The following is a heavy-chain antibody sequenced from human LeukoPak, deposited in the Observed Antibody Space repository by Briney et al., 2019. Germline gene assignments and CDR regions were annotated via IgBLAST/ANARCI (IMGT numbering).Heavy chain of an antibody. D-gene: IGHD4-17*01. CDR1: GFTFSNAW. V-gene: IGHV3-15*01. CDR3: TLPPLHDNGDWRTDY. CDR2: IKSKTDGGTT. J-gene: IGHJ4*02. Sequence: GGSLRLSCAASGFTFSNAWMSWVRQAPGKGLEWVGRIKSKTDGGTTDYAAPVKGRFTISRDDSKNTLYLQMNSLKTEDTAVYYCTLPPLHDNGDWRTDYWGQGTLVTVSS.